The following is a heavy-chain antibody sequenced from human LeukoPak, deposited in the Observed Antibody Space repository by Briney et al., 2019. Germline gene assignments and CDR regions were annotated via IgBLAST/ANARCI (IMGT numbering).Heavy chain of an antibody. CDR3: ARGPRTLPRIGGWFDP. D-gene: IGHD2-15*01. CDR1: GGTFSSYA. Sequence: GASVKVSCKASGGTFSSYAISWVRQAPGQGLEWMGGIIPIFGTANYAQKFQGRVTITADKSTSTAYMELSSLRSEDTAVYYCARGPRTLPRIGGWFDPWGQGTLVTVSS. V-gene: IGHV1-69*06. CDR2: IIPIFGTA. J-gene: IGHJ5*02.